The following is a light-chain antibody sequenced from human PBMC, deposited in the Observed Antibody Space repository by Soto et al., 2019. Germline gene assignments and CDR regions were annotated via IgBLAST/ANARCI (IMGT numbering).Light chain of an antibody. CDR2: GIS. Sequence: DIQLTQSPSSLAASVGDRVTITCRASQTIDIYLNWLQQKPGKAPNLLIYGISNLQSGVPSRFSGSGSGTYFTLTISSLQPEDSATYYCQHAYMTPPGFRQGTRLEIK. CDR1: QTIDIY. V-gene: IGKV1-39*01. J-gene: IGKJ5*01. CDR3: QHAYMTPPG.